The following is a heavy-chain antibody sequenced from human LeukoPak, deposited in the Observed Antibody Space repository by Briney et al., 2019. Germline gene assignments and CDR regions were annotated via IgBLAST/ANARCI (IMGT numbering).Heavy chain of an antibody. V-gene: IGHV3-9*01. CDR2: ISWNSGSI. CDR1: GFTFDDYA. D-gene: IGHD5-18*01. CDR3: ARLYSRVGPFYY. J-gene: IGHJ4*02. Sequence: GGSLRLSCAASGFTFDDYAMHWVRQAPGKGLEWVSGISWNSGSIGYADSVKGRFTISRDNAKNSLYLQMNSLRAEDTAVYYCARLYSRVGPFYYWGQGTLVTVSS.